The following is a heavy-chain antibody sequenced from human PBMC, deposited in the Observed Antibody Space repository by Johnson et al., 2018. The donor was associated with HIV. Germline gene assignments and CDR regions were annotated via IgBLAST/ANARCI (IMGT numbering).Heavy chain of an antibody. V-gene: IGHV3-53*01. Sequence: VQVVESGGGLIQPGGSLRLSCAASGFTVSSNYMSWVRQAPGKGLEWVSVIYSGGSTYYADSVEGRFTISRDNSKNTLYLQMNSLRAEDTAVYYCATGLVGATGAFDIWGQGTMVTVSS. CDR3: ATGLVGATGAFDI. D-gene: IGHD1-26*01. CDR1: GFTVSSNY. CDR2: IYSGGST. J-gene: IGHJ3*02.